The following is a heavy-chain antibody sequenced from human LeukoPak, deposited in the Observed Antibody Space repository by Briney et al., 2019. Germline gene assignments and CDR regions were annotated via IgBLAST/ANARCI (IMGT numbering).Heavy chain of an antibody. Sequence: GGSLRLSCAVSGFTVSSNYMSWVRQAPGKGLEWVSVIYSGGSTYYADSVKGRFTISRDNSKNTLYLQMNSLRAEDTAVYYCARDVAITFGGVIGYFDYWGQGTLVTVSS. V-gene: IGHV3-66*01. D-gene: IGHD3-16*01. J-gene: IGHJ4*02. CDR1: GFTVSSNY. CDR2: IYSGGST. CDR3: ARDVAITFGGVIGYFDY.